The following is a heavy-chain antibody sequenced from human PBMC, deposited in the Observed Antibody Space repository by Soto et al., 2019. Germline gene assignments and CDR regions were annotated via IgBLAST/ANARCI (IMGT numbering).Heavy chain of an antibody. CDR3: ARLGSGYDWFNFDY. Sequence: PSETLSLTCTVSGGSISSYYWSWIRQPPGKGLEWIGYIYYSGSTNYNPSLKSRVTISVDTSKNQFSLKLGSVTAADTAVYYCARLGSGYDWFNFDYWGQGTLVTVS. CDR1: GGSISSYY. CDR2: IYYSGST. V-gene: IGHV4-59*01. J-gene: IGHJ4*02. D-gene: IGHD5-12*01.